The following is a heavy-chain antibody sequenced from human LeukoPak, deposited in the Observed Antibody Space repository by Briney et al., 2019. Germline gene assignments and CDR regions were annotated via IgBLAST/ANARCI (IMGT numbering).Heavy chain of an antibody. J-gene: IGHJ5*02. V-gene: IGHV3-11*03. D-gene: IGHD3-10*01. CDR1: GFSFSDSY. Sequence: GGSLRLSCAASGFSFSDSYMTWIRQAPGKGLEWVSYISSSGSYKDYADSVKGRFAISRDNGKNSLFLQMNSLRLEDTAVYYCARYRNALVRESYGAWFDPWGQGTPVTVSS. CDR2: ISSSGSYK. CDR3: ARYRNALVRESYGAWFDP.